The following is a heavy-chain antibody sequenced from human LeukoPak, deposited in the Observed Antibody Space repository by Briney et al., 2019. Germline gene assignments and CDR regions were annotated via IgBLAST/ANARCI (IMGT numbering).Heavy chain of an antibody. CDR3: AKTSGSSGWYYDY. V-gene: IGHV3-23*01. CDR2: ISGSGRNT. J-gene: IGHJ4*02. Sequence: SWVRQAPGKGLEWVSAISGSGRNTYYAGSVKGRFTISRDNSKYTLYLQMNSLRAEDTAVYYCAKTSGSSGWYYDYWGQGMLVTVSS. D-gene: IGHD6-19*01.